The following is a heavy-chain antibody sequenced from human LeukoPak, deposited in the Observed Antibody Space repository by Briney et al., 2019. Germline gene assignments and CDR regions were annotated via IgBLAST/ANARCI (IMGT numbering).Heavy chain of an antibody. V-gene: IGHV3-33*01. J-gene: IGHJ3*02. CDR2: ISSDRSSQ. Sequence: GGSLRLSCAASGLSFSRYDIHWVRQAPGKGLEWVALISSDRSSQYYADSVKGRFTISRDNSKSTLFLQMNSLRAEDTAVYYCARIRGGFDIWGQGTVVTVSS. CDR1: GLSFSRYD. D-gene: IGHD2-15*01. CDR3: ARIRGGFDI.